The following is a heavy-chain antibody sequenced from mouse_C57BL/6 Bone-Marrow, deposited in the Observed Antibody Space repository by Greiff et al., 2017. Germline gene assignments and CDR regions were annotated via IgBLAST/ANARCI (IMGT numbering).Heavy chain of an antibody. J-gene: IGHJ3*01. CDR2: ISSGSSTF. CDR1: GFTFSDYG. CDR3: ASTPWFAY. V-gene: IGHV5-17*01. Sequence: VQLKESGGGLVKPGGSLKLSCAASGFTFSDYGMHWVRQAPEKGLEWVAYISSGSSTFYSADTVKGRFPISRDNAKYTLFLQMTGLGSGDTAMYYCASTPWFAYWGQGTLGTVSA.